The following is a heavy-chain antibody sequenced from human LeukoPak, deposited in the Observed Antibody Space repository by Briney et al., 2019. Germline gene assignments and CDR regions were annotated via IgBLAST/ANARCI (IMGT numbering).Heavy chain of an antibody. J-gene: IGHJ4*02. CDR1: GFTFSRAW. CDR2: IKEDGSED. CDR3: ARDADGCED. D-gene: IGHD3-10*01. V-gene: IGHV3-7*01. Sequence: GGSLRLSCAASGFTFSRAWMSWLRQAPGKGLEWVANIKEDGSEDYYADSVKGRFAISKDNAKNSLYLQMNSLRAEDTAMYYCARDADGCEDWGQGTLVTVSS.